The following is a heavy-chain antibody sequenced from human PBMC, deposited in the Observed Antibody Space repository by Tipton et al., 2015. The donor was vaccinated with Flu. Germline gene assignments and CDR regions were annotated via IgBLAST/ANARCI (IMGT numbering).Heavy chain of an antibody. V-gene: IGHV4-38-2*02. J-gene: IGHJ4*02. CDR2: VYQSGTT. CDR1: DFSISSGYF. CDR3: ARLSYYDVDLKNFYFDY. D-gene: IGHD3-10*02. Sequence: TLSLTCIVSDFSISSGYFWGWIRQPPGKGLEWIGSVYQSGTTYYSPSLKRRVTISVDTSKSQFSLMLRSVTAADTAVYYCARLSYYDVDLKNFYFDYWGQGALVTVSS.